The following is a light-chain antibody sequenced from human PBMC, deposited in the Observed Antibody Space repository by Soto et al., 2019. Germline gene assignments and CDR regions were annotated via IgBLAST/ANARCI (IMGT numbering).Light chain of an antibody. J-gene: IGKJ4*01. CDR1: QAVSTY. V-gene: IGKV1-9*01. CDR3: QQLNGYQLA. CDR2: AAS. Sequence: DIQLPQSPSFLSAFVGDTVTITCRASQAVSTYLAWYQQKPGKVPKLLIRAASTLESGVPPRFSGGGSGPEFTLTIRTLQPDDSGVYYCQQLNGYQLAFGGGTNVEIK.